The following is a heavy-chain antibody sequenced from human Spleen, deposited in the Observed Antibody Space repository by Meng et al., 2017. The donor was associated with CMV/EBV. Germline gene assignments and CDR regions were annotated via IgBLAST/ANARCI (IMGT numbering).Heavy chain of an antibody. CDR2: IYPGDSDT. Sequence: GGSLSLSCKGSGYSFTSYWIAWVRQMPGKGLEWMGIIYPGDSDTTYSPSFQGQVTISADKSTSTAYLQWSSLKASDTAMYYCARQLDTRTWDNWFDPWGQGTLVTVSS. CDR1: GYSFTSYW. J-gene: IGHJ5*02. D-gene: IGHD2-2*01. CDR3: ARQLDTRTWDNWFDP. V-gene: IGHV5-51*01.